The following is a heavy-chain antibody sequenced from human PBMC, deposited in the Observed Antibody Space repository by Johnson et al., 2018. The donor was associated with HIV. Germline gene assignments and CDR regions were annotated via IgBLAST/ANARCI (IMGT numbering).Heavy chain of an antibody. J-gene: IGHJ3*02. CDR3: AKDRSRGWYPAFDI. D-gene: IGHD6-19*01. V-gene: IGHV3-23*04. CDR2: ISGRGGST. Sequence: VQLVESGGGLAKPAWSPRLSCAASQFTFSSYAMSWVRQPPGKGLEWVSAISGRGGSTYYADSVKGRFTISRDISKNTLYLQMNSLRAEDTAVYYCAKDRSRGWYPAFDIWGQGTMVTVSS. CDR1: QFTFSSYA.